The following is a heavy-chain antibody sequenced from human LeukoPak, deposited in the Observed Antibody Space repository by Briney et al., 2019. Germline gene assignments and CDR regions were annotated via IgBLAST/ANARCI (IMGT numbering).Heavy chain of an antibody. CDR2: IYSGGST. Sequence: GGSLRLSCAASGFTVSSNYMSWVRQAPGKGLEWASVIYSGGSTYYADSVKGRFTISRDNSKNTLYLQMNSLRAEDTAVYYCARAGTTLGYYYYMDVWGKGTTVTVSS. D-gene: IGHD1-7*01. CDR1: GFTVSSNY. V-gene: IGHV3-53*01. J-gene: IGHJ6*03. CDR3: ARAGTTLGYYYYMDV.